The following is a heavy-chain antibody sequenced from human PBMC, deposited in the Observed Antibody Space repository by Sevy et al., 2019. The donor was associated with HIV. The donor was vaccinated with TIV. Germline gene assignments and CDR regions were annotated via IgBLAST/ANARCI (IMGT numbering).Heavy chain of an antibody. Sequence: VGSLRLSCAASGFIFTTYGMHWVRQAPGKGLEWVAIVSYYGSNKFYADSVKGRFTISRDNSKNTLYLQMNSLRTEDTAVYYCAKEIGSSGGDLYYYGMDVWGQGTTVTVSS. CDR1: GFIFTTYG. V-gene: IGHV3-30*18. CDR3: AKEIGSSGGDLYYYGMDV. J-gene: IGHJ6*02. D-gene: IGHD6-19*01. CDR2: VSYYGSNK.